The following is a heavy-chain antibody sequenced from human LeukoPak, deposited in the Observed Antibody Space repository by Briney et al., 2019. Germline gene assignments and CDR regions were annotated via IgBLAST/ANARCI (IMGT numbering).Heavy chain of an antibody. CDR1: GGSISSSSYY. V-gene: IGHV4-39*01. Sequence: SQTLSLTCIVSGGSISSSSYYWGWIRQPPGKGLEWIGSIYYSGSTYYNPSLKSRVTISVDTSKNQFSLKLSSVTAADTAVYYCARHPAYYYDSSGYSHPFDYWGQGTLVTVSS. CDR3: ARHPAYYYDSSGYSHPFDY. D-gene: IGHD3-22*01. J-gene: IGHJ4*02. CDR2: IYYSGST.